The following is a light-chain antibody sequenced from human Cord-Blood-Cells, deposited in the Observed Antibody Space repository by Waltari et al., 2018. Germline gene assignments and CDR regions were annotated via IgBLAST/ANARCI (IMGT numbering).Light chain of an antibody. J-gene: IGLJ2*01. CDR3: CSYAGSSTWV. Sequence: QPALTQPAAVSGSPGQSITISCTGTSSDVVSYTLVSWDQQHPGKAPKLMIYEGSKRPSGVPIRFSGSKSGNTASLTISGLQAEDESDYYCCSYAGSSTWVFGGGTKLTVL. CDR2: EGS. CDR1: SSDVVSYTL. V-gene: IGLV2-23*01.